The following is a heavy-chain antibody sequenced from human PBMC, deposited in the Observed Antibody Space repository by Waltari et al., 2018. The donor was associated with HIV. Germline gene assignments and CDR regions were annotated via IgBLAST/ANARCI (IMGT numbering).Heavy chain of an antibody. J-gene: IGHJ2*01. CDR1: GGSISNNAYF. V-gene: IGHV4-39*01. Sequence: QLQESGPEVVKPSETLSLTCGVSGGSISNNAYFWGWIRQPPGRELEWIGSFFHRGSTYYNPPLSSRTSISRDTSRNQFSLSLSSVTAADTAVYYCARRGPGIYASNWYFDLWGRGSLVTVSS. CDR3: ARRGPGIYASNWYFDL. D-gene: IGHD2-2*01. CDR2: FFHRGST.